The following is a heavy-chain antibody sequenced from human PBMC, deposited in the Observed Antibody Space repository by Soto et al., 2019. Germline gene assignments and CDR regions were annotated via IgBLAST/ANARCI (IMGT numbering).Heavy chain of an antibody. V-gene: IGHV4-4*07. CDR2: IYISGST. Sequence: SETLSLTCTVSGGSINSYYWIWIRHPAGKGLEWIGRIYISGSTNYNPSLESRVTMSVDTSKNQFSLKLRSVTAADPAVYYCASALLDYGDYYFDYWGQGTLVTVSS. CDR3: ASALLDYGDYYFDY. J-gene: IGHJ4*02. D-gene: IGHD4-17*01. CDR1: GGSINSYY.